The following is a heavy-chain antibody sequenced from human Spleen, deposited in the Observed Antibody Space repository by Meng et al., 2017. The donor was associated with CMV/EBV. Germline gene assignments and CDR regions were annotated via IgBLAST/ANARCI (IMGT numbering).Heavy chain of an antibody. J-gene: IGHJ4*02. V-gene: IGHV3-23*03. CDR2: IYSGGSDT. Sequence: GGSLRLSCVASGFTFSSYAMSWFRQAPGKGLEWVSLIYSGGSDTYYADSVKGRFIISRDNSKNTLFLQMKSLRVEDTALYYCATIRRDGYNWRYGCFDYWGQGTLVTVSS. D-gene: IGHD5-24*01. CDR1: GFTFSSYA. CDR3: ATIRRDGYNWRYGCFDY.